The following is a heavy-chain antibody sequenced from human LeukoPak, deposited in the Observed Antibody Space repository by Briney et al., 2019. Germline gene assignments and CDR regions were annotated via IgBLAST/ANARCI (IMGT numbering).Heavy chain of an antibody. J-gene: IGHJ6*03. V-gene: IGHV3-9*01. CDR1: GFTFDDYA. CDR2: ISWNSGSI. CDR3: AKGGRYCSGGSCYLYYMDV. Sequence: QAGGSLRLSCAASGFTFDDYAMHWVRQAPGKGLEWVSGISWNSGSIGYADSVKGRFTISRDNAKNSLYLQMNSLRAEDTALYYCAKGGRYCSGGSCYLYYMDVWGKGTTVTVSS. D-gene: IGHD2-15*01.